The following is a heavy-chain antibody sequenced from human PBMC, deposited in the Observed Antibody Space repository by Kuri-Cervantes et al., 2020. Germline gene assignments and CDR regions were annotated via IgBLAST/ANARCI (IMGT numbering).Heavy chain of an antibody. J-gene: IGHJ5*02. Sequence: GGSLRXXXAXXXXXXSNXWXXWVRXXPXXXXEWXXXIKQXGSXXXYVDSVKXXXXXXRDNAKNSLYLQXNSLXAXDTXXYYCXXXCSXTSCXXXNWFDPWGQGTLVTVSS. D-gene: IGHD2-2*01. CDR1: XXXXSNXW. CDR2: IKQXGSXX. CDR3: XXXCSXTSCXXXNWFDP. V-gene: IGHV3-7*01.